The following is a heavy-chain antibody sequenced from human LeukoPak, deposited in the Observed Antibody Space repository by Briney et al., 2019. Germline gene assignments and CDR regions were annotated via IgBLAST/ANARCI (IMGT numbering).Heavy chain of an antibody. CDR1: GFTFSDYY. V-gene: IGHV3-11*04. J-gene: IGHJ3*02. CDR3: AGYSSGWFGAFDI. D-gene: IGHD6-19*01. CDR2: ISSSGGTI. Sequence: GGSLRLSCAASGFTFSDYYMSWIRQAPGKGLEWVSYISSSGGTIYCADSVKGRFTISRDNAKNSLYLQMNSLGAEDTAVYYCAGYSSGWFGAFDIWGQGTMVTVSS.